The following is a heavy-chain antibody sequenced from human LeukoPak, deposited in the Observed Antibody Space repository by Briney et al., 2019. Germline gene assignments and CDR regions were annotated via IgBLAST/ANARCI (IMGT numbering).Heavy chain of an antibody. CDR3: ARGWVVEMAQFDY. Sequence: PGGSLRLSCAASGFTFSSYWMHWVRQAPGKGLVWVSRINSDGSSTDYADSVKGRFTISRDNAKNTMYLQMNSLRAEDTAVYYCARGWVVEMAQFDYWGQGTLVTVSS. CDR1: GFTFSSYW. D-gene: IGHD5-24*01. CDR2: INSDGSST. J-gene: IGHJ4*02. V-gene: IGHV3-74*01.